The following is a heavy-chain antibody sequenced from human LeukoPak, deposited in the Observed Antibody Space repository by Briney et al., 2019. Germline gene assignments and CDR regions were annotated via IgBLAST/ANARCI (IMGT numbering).Heavy chain of an antibody. V-gene: IGHV3-74*01. J-gene: IGHJ4*02. Sequence: GGSLRLSCAASGFSFSTHWMHWVRQAPGKGLVYVAQINSDGSATAYADSVKGRFTISRDNAKNTLYLEMSSLRAEDTAVYYCGSLTVVARDHWVQGTLVTVSS. CDR2: INSDGSAT. CDR1: GFSFSTHW. D-gene: IGHD3-22*01. CDR3: GSLTVVARDH.